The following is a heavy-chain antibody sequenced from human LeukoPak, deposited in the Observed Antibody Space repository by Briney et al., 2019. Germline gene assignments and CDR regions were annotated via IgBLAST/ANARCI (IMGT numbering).Heavy chain of an antibody. D-gene: IGHD2-2*01. Sequence: SETLSLTCAVYGGSFSGYYWSWIRQPPGKGLEWIGEINHSGGTNYNPSLKSRVTISVDTSKNQFSLKLSSVTAADTAVYYCARDSGDCSSTSCLLYGMDVWGQGTTVTVSS. J-gene: IGHJ6*02. V-gene: IGHV4-34*01. CDR2: INHSGGT. CDR3: ARDSGDCSSTSCLLYGMDV. CDR1: GGSFSGYY.